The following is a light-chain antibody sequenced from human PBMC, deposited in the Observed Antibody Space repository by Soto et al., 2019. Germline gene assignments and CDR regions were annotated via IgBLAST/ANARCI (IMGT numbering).Light chain of an antibody. CDR2: KAS. CDR1: QTIINW. Sequence: DIPMTQSPSTLSASVGDRVTITCRASQTIINWLAWYQQKPGKAPKLLIYKASSLESGVPSRFSGSGSATEFTLTISSLQPDDFATYYCQHYNSYPWTFGQGTKVEI. J-gene: IGKJ1*01. V-gene: IGKV1-5*03. CDR3: QHYNSYPWT.